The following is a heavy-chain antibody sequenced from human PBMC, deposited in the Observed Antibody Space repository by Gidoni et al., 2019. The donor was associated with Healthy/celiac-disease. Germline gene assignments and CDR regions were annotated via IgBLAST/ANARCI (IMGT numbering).Heavy chain of an antibody. CDR3: AKAMYGCGDCYIAY. V-gene: IGHV3-23*01. J-gene: IGHJ4*02. Sequence: EMQLLESGGGLVQPGGSLRLSCAASGFTFSSDAMSWGRQAPGKGLAWVSAIGGSGGSTYCEDSVKGRFTISRDNSKNTLYLQMNSLKAEDTVVYDCAKAMYGCGDCYIAYWGQGTLFTVSS. D-gene: IGHD2-21*02. CDR2: IGGSGGST. CDR1: GFTFSSDA.